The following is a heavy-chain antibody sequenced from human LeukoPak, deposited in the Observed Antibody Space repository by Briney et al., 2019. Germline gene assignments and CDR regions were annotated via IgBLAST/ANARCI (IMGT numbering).Heavy chain of an antibody. Sequence: PGGSLRLSCAASGFTFSSYSMNWVRQAPGKGLEWVSSISSSSSYIYYADSVKGRFTISRDNAKNSLYLQMNSLRAEDTAVYYCARDRPSTIFGVVLEIYYYYYYMDVWGKGTTVTVSS. CDR3: ARDRPSTIFGVVLEIYYYYYYMDV. CDR2: ISSSSSYI. CDR1: GFTFSSYS. V-gene: IGHV3-21*01. J-gene: IGHJ6*03. D-gene: IGHD3-3*01.